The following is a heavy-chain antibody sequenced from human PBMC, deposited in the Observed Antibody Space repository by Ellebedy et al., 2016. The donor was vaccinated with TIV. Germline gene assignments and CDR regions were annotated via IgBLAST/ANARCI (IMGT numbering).Heavy chain of an antibody. CDR2: IKQDGSEK. CDR3: AREAHDYYDSSGRGAFDI. D-gene: IGHD3-22*01. J-gene: IGHJ3*02. Sequence: GESLKISCAASGFTFTNYWLSWVRQAPGKGLEWVANIKQDGSEKYYVDSVKGRFTISRDNAKNSLYLQMNSLRAEDTAVYYCAREAHDYYDSSGRGAFDIWGQGTMVTVSS. CDR1: GFTFTNYW. V-gene: IGHV3-7*01.